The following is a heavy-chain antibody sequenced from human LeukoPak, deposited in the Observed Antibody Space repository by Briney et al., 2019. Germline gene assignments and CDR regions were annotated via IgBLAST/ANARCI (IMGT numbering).Heavy chain of an antibody. J-gene: IGHJ3*02. CDR1: GFTLSSYA. V-gene: IGHV3-30-3*01. CDR2: ISYDGSNK. Sequence: AGRSLRLSCAASGFTLSSYAMHWVRQAPGKGLEWVAVISYDGSNKYYADSVKGRFTISRDNSKNTLYLQMNSLRAEDTAVYYCARERREWLLRGWGAFDIWGQGTMATVSS. CDR3: ARERREWLLRGWGAFDI. D-gene: IGHD3-3*01.